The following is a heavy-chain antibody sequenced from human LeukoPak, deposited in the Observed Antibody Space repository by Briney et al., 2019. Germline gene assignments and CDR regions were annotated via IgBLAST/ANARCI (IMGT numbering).Heavy chain of an antibody. CDR3: ARGRPQSSVYDY. V-gene: IGHV3-53*01. J-gene: IGHJ4*02. Sequence: GGSLGLSCAASGFIVSTTFLTWVRQAPGKGLEWVSVIVTDGSAFYADSVKGRFTISRDSSKNTLYLQMNSLRAEDTAVYYCARGRPQSSVYDYWGQGTLVTVSS. CDR2: IVTDGSA. CDR1: GFIVSTTF. D-gene: IGHD5-24*01.